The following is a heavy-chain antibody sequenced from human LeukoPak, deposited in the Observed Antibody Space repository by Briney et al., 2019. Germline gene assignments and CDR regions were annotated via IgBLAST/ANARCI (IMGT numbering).Heavy chain of an antibody. CDR1: GFIFSSYG. Sequence: GGSLRLSCAASGFIFSSYGMHWVRQAPGKGLEWVAFIQYDTNNEYYADSVKGRFAISRDNSKSTLYLQMNSLRTEDTAVYYCAKDNDFWGSLFYWGQGILVTVSS. D-gene: IGHD3/OR15-3a*01. CDR2: IQYDTNNE. J-gene: IGHJ4*02. CDR3: AKDNDFWGSLFY. V-gene: IGHV3-30*02.